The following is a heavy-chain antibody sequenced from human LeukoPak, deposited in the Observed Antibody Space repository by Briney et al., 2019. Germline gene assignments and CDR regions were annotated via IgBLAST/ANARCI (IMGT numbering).Heavy chain of an antibody. CDR1: HYTFTRYS. CDR3: AKDSGWELQEYFFDD. V-gene: IGHV1-18*01. Sequence: VASVKVSCKASHYTFTRYSINWVRQAPGQGLDGMGWISPSNGNTEYAEKIQGRVTMTVDTSTRTVYMELRRLQSDDTAVYYCAKDSGWELQEYFFDDWGQGTLVTVSS. D-gene: IGHD1-26*01. CDR2: ISPSNGNT. J-gene: IGHJ4*02.